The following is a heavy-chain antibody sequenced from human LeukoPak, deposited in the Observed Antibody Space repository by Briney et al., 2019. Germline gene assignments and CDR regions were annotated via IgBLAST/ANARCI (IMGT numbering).Heavy chain of an antibody. J-gene: IGHJ4*02. D-gene: IGHD2-8*01. Sequence: GGSLRLSCAASGFTFSSYSMNWVRQAPGKGLEWVSSISSSSSHIYYADSMKGRFTISRDNAKNPLYLQMNSLRAEDTAVYYCAREKYCSNGVCYTDFDYWGQGTLVTVSS. CDR2: ISSSSSHI. CDR3: AREKYCSNGVCYTDFDY. CDR1: GFTFSSYS. V-gene: IGHV3-21*01.